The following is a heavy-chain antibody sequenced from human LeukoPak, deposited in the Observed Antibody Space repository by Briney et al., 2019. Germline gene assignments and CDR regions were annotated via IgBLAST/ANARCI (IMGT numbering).Heavy chain of an antibody. CDR1: GFTFSTYE. Sequence: GGSLRLSCAASGFTFSTYEVNWVRQAPGKGLEWVSYISATTSTTFYADSVEGRFTISRDNAKTSVYLQMNSLRAEDTAVYYCASSGVKVAQVPFDYWGQGTLVTVSS. V-gene: IGHV3-48*03. D-gene: IGHD2-15*01. J-gene: IGHJ4*02. CDR2: ISATTSTT. CDR3: ASSGVKVAQVPFDY.